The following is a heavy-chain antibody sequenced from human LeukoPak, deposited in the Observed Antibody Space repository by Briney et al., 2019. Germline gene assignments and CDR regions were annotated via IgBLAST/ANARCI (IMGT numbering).Heavy chain of an antibody. V-gene: IGHV3-9*01. D-gene: IGHD1-26*01. CDR1: GFTFDDYA. Sequence: QPGRSLRLSCAASGFTFDDYAMHWVRQAPGKGLEWVSGISWNSGSIGYADSVKGRFTISRDNAKNSLYLQMNSLRAEDTALYYCAKALGATDGAIDYWGQGTLVTVSS. CDR2: ISWNSGSI. CDR3: AKALGATDGAIDY. J-gene: IGHJ4*02.